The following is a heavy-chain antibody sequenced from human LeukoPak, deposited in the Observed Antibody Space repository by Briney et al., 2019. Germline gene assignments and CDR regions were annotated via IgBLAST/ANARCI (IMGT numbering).Heavy chain of an antibody. Sequence: KPSETLSLTCTVSDGSISSYYWSWIRQPPGKGLEWIGYIYYSGSTNYNPSLKSRVTISVDTSKNQFSLKLSSVTAADTAVYYCARERLGELSDAFDIWGQGTMVTVSS. V-gene: IGHV4-59*01. CDR1: DGSISSYY. J-gene: IGHJ3*02. CDR2: IYYSGST. D-gene: IGHD3-16*02. CDR3: ARERLGELSDAFDI.